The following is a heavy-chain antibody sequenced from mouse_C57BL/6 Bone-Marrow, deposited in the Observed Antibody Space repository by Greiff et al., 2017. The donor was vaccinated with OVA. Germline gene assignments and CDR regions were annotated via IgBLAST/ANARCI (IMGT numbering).Heavy chain of an antibody. CDR3: ARYGSAWFAY. Sequence: EVKLVESGGGLVQPGGSLSLSCAASGFTFTDYYMSWVRQPPGKALEWLGFIRNKANGYTTEYSASVKGRFTISRDNSQSILYLQMNALRAEDSATYYCARYGSAWFAYWGQGTLVTVSA. V-gene: IGHV7-3*01. J-gene: IGHJ3*01. CDR2: IRNKANGYTT. CDR1: GFTFTDYY.